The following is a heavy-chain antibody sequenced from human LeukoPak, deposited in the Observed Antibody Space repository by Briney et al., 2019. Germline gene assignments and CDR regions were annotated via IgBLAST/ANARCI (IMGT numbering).Heavy chain of an antibody. Sequence: GGSLRLSCAASGFPLSSYSINWVRQAPGPGLEWVSYINIYIIPVKHATSVKGRFTISRDNAKSSLYLRMNSLRAEDTAVYYCPTAKFDKWGQGTLVTVPS. J-gene: IGHJ4*02. CDR3: PTAKFDK. CDR1: GFPLSSYS. CDR2: INIYIIPV. V-gene: IGHV3-48*01.